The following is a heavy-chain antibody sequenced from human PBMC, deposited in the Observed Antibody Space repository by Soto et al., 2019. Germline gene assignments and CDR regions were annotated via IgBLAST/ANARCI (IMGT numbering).Heavy chain of an antibody. J-gene: IGHJ4*02. V-gene: IGHV1-8*01. CDR2: MNPNSGNT. D-gene: IGHD3-9*01. Sequence: ASVKVSCKASGYTFTSYDINWGRQATGQGLEWMGWMNPNSGNTGYAQKFQGRVTMTRNTSISTAYMELSSLRSEDTAVYYCARVTPLLRYFDWLESWGQGTLVTVSS. CDR3: ARVTPLLRYFDWLES. CDR1: GYTFTSYD.